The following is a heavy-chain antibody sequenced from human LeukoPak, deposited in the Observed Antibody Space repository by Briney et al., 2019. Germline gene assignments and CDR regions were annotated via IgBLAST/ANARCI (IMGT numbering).Heavy chain of an antibody. CDR3: ARNLRYYDSSGYLGY. CDR1: GYTFTYYG. D-gene: IGHD3-22*01. V-gene: IGHV1-18*01. J-gene: IGHJ4*02. Sequence: ASVKVSCKASGYTFTYYGISWVRQAPGQGLEWMGWVSAYNGGTNYAQKLQGRVTMTTDTSTSTACMELSRLRSDDTAVYYCARNLRYYDSSGYLGYWGQGTLVTVFS. CDR2: VSAYNGGT.